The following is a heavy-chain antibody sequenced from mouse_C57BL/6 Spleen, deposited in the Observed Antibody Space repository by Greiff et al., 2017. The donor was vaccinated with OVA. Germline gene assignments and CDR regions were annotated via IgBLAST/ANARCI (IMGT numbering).Heavy chain of an antibody. D-gene: IGHD2-4*01. J-gene: IGHJ4*01. CDR3: ARSRLYYDYDGYYAMDY. CDR2: IYPGDGDT. V-gene: IGHV1-82*01. Sequence: VQLQQSGPELVKPGASVKISCKASGYAFSSSWMNWVKQRPGKGLEWIGRIYPGDGDTNYNGKFKGKATLTADKSSSTADMQLSSLTSEDSAVYFCARSRLYYDYDGYYAMDYWGQGTSVTVSS. CDR1: GYAFSSSW.